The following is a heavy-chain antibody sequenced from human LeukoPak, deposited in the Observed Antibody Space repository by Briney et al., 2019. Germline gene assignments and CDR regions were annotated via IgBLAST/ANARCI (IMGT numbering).Heavy chain of an antibody. CDR1: GYTFTSYY. CDR2: INPSGGST. Sequence: EASVKASFKASGYTFTSYYMHWVRQAPGQGLEWMGIINPSGGSTSYAQKFQGRVTMTRDTSTSTVYMELSSLRSEDTAVYYCARGRPIYGDYYKNLDYWGQGTLVTVSS. D-gene: IGHD4-17*01. J-gene: IGHJ4*02. CDR3: ARGRPIYGDYYKNLDY. V-gene: IGHV1-46*01.